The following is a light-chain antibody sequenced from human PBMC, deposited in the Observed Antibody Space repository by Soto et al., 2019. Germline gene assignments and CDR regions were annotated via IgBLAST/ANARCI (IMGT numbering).Light chain of an antibody. CDR1: QSISSW. CDR3: QQYNSYSRT. Sequence: DIQMTQSPSTLSASVGDRVTITSRASQSISSWLAWYQQKSGKAPKLLIYDASSLESGVPSRFSGSGSGTEFTLTISSLQPDDFATYYCQQYNSYSRTFGQGTKVDIK. V-gene: IGKV1-5*01. CDR2: DAS. J-gene: IGKJ1*01.